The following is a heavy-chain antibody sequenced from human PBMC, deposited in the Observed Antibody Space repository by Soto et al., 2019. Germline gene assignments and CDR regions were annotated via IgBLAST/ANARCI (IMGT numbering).Heavy chain of an antibody. Sequence: QVQLVQSGAEVKKPGASVKVSCKASGYTFTSYGISWVRQAPGQGLEWMGWISAYNGNTNYAQKLQGRVTMTTDTSKSTAYMELRSLRSDDTAVYYCAREAEGRYCSGGSCPLGYWGQGTLVTVSS. CDR3: AREAEGRYCSGGSCPLGY. D-gene: IGHD2-15*01. CDR1: GYTFTSYG. J-gene: IGHJ4*02. CDR2: ISAYNGNT. V-gene: IGHV1-18*01.